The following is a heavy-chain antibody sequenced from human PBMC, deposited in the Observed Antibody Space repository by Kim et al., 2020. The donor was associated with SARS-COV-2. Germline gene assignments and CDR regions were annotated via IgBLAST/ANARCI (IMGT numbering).Heavy chain of an antibody. CDR1: GFTFDDYA. V-gene: IGHV3-9*01. J-gene: IGHJ6*02. Sequence: GGSLRLSCAASGFTFDDYAMEWVRQAPGKGLEWVAGITWNSGSIGYADSVKGRFAISRDNAKNSLYLQMNSLRTEDTALYYGAGWSHYGMDVWGQGTRSPSP. D-gene: IGHD6-19*01. CDR2: ITWNSGSI. CDR3: AGWSHYGMDV.